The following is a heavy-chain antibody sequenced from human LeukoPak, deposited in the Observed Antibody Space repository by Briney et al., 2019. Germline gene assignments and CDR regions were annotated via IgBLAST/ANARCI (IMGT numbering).Heavy chain of an antibody. D-gene: IGHD3-10*01. CDR2: ISSSGSTI. V-gene: IGHV3-11*04. CDR1: GFTFSDYY. J-gene: IGHJ4*02. CDR3: ARLLWFGELPHDY. Sequence: GGSLRLSCAASGFTFSDYYMSWIRQAPGKGLEWVSYISSSGSTIYYADSVKGRFTISRDNAKNSLYLQMNSLRAEDTAVYYCARLLWFGELPHDYWGQGTLVTVSS.